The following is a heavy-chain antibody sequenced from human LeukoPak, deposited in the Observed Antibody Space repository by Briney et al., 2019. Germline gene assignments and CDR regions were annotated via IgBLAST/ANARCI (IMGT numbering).Heavy chain of an antibody. J-gene: IGHJ4*02. D-gene: IGHD6-13*01. CDR2: ISSTSSYI. V-gene: IGHV3-21*01. Sequence: GGSLRLSCAASGFTVSSNYMSWVRQAPGKGLEWVSSISSTSSYIYYADSVKGRFTISRDNAKNSLYLQMNSLRAEDTAVYYCARDLRQLGITDYWGQGTLVTVSS. CDR1: GFTVSSNY. CDR3: ARDLRQLGITDY.